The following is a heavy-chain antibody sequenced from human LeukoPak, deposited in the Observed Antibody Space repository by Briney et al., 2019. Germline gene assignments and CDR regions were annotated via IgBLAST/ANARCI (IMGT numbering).Heavy chain of an antibody. CDR2: INHSGST. CDR3: ARDQKALVDY. Sequence: SETLSLTCAVYGGSFSGYYWSWIRQPPGKGLEWIGEINHSGSTNYNPSLKSRVTISVDTSKNQFSLKLSSVTAADTAVYYCARDQKALVDYWGQGTLVTVSS. J-gene: IGHJ4*02. CDR1: GGSFSGYY. V-gene: IGHV4-34*01.